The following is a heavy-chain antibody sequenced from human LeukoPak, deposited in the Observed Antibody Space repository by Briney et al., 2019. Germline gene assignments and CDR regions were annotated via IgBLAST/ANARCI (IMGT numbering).Heavy chain of an antibody. CDR2: ISSSGSTI. Sequence: GGSLRLSCAASGFTFRSYEMNWVRQAPGKGLEWVSYISSSGSTIYYADSVKGRFTISRDNARNSLYLQMNSLRADDTAVYYCARPPHDTSGYFYLWGQGTLVTVSS. V-gene: IGHV3-48*03. CDR3: ARPPHDTSGYFYL. J-gene: IGHJ5*02. CDR1: GFTFRSYE. D-gene: IGHD3-22*01.